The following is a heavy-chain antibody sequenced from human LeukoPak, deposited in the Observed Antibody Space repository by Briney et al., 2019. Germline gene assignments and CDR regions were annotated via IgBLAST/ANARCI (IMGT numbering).Heavy chain of an antibody. CDR2: FDPEDGET. J-gene: IGHJ4*02. CDR1: GYTFTGHY. CDR3: AFLGYSNLDY. Sequence: ASVKVSCKASGYTFTGHYMHWVRQAPGQGLEWMGGFDPEDGETIYAQKFQGRVTMTEDTSTDTAYMELSSLRSEDTAVYYCAFLGYSNLDYWGQGTLVTVSS. D-gene: IGHD4-11*01. V-gene: IGHV1-24*01.